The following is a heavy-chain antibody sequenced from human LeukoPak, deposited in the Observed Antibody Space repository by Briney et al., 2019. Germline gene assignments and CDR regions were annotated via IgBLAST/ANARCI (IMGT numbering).Heavy chain of an antibody. J-gene: IGHJ4*02. CDR2: ISGSGGST. CDR3: AKALIPLIAVAGAFDY. CDR1: GFTFSSYG. D-gene: IGHD6-19*01. Sequence: PGGTLRLSCAASGFTFSSYGMSWVRQAPGKGLEWVSAISGSGGSTYYADSVKGRFTISRDNSKNTLYLQMNSLRAEDTAVYYCAKALIPLIAVAGAFDYWGQGTLVTVSS. V-gene: IGHV3-23*01.